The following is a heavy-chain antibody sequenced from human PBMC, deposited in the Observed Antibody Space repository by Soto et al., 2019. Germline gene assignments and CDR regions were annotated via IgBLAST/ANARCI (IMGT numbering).Heavy chain of an antibody. CDR1: GFTFSSYG. CDR3: AKDLGSSSTFRYYGMDV. Sequence: GGSLRLSCAASGFTFSSYGMHWVRQAPGKGLEWVAVISYDGSNKYYADSVKGRFTISRDNSKNTLYLQMNSLRAEDTAVYYCAKDLGSSSTFRYYGMDVWGQGTTVTVSS. CDR2: ISYDGSNK. D-gene: IGHD6-13*01. J-gene: IGHJ6*02. V-gene: IGHV3-30*18.